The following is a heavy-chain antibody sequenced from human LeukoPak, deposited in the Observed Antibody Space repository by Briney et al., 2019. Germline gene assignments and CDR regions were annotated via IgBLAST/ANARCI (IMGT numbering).Heavy chain of an antibody. V-gene: IGHV3-23*01. D-gene: IGHD3-9*01. Sequence: GGSLRLSCAASEFIFSTYTMSWVRQAPGKGLEWVSRINGNIGSTYYADSVKGRFTISRDNSKKTLYLQMNSLRAEDTAVYYCAKDPGYDILTGYYSLWGQGTLVTVSS. CDR2: INGNIGST. J-gene: IGHJ4*02. CDR3: AKDPGYDILTGYYSL. CDR1: EFIFSTYT.